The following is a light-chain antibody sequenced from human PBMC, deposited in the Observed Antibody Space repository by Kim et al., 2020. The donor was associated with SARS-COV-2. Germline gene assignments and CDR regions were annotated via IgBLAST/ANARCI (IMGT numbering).Light chain of an antibody. Sequence: SSELTQPPSVSVSPGQTASITCSGDKLGDKYVCWYQQKPGQSPVLVIYQDTKRPSGIPERFSGSNSGNTATLTIGGTQAMDEADYYCQAWDSSAVIFGGGTQLTVL. CDR1: KLGDKY. CDR3: QAWDSSAVI. V-gene: IGLV3-1*01. J-gene: IGLJ2*01. CDR2: QDT.